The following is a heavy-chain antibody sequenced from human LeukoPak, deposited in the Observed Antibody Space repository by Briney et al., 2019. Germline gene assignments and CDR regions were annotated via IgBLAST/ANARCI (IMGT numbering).Heavy chain of an antibody. J-gene: IGHJ4*02. CDR2: IIPIFGTA. Sequence: ASVKVSCKASGGTFSSYAISWVLQAPGQGLEWMGRIIPIFGTANYAQKFQGRVTITTDESTSTAYMELSSLRSEDTAVYYCARDLVSLTGYLDYWGQGTLVTVSS. CDR3: ARDLVSLTGYLDY. CDR1: GGTFSSYA. V-gene: IGHV1-69*05. D-gene: IGHD3-9*01.